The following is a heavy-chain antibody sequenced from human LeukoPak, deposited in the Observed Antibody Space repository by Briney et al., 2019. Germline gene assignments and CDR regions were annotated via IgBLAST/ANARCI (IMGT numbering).Heavy chain of an antibody. Sequence: ASVKVSCKASGYTFTSYAMHWVRQAPGQRLEWMGWINAGNGNTKYSHKFQGRVTITRDTSASTAYMELSSLRSEDTAVYYCARRVDYDFWSGHANWFDPWGQGTLVTVSS. CDR1: GYTFTSYA. CDR2: INAGNGNT. J-gene: IGHJ5*02. V-gene: IGHV1-3*01. CDR3: ARRVDYDFWSGHANWFDP. D-gene: IGHD3-3*01.